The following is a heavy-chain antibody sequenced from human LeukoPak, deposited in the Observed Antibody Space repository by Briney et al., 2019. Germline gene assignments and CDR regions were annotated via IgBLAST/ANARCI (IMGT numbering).Heavy chain of an antibody. V-gene: IGHV3-23*01. Sequence: GGTLSLSCTASGFTFSSFGMSWVRHAPGTGLELVSAISSTGGSAYYADSVKGRFTISRDNSKNTLYLQMDSLRAEDTAVYFCARDGSWIQLWSKYYFDYWGQGTLVTVSS. D-gene: IGHD5-18*01. J-gene: IGHJ4*02. CDR1: GFTFSSFG. CDR3: ARDGSWIQLWSKYYFDY. CDR2: ISSTGGSA.